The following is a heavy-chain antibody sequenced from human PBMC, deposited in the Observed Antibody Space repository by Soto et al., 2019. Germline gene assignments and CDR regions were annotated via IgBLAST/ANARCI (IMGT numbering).Heavy chain of an antibody. J-gene: IGHJ4*02. CDR2: ISSSSSTI. D-gene: IGHD4-17*01. Sequence: LRLSCAASGFTFSNYNMNWVRQAPGKGLEWVSYISSSSSTIYYADSVKGRFTISRDNAKNSLYLQMNSLRAEDTAVYYCARGRNDYGDYGGFDYWGQGTLVTVSS. V-gene: IGHV3-48*01. CDR3: ARGRNDYGDYGGFDY. CDR1: GFTFSNYN.